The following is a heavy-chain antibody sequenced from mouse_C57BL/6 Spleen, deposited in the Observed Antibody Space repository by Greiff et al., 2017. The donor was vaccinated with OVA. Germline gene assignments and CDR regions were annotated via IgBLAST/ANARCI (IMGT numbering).Heavy chain of an antibody. Sequence: DVQLQESGPELVKPGASVKISCKASGYTFTDYYMNWVKQSHGKSLEWIGDINPNNGGTSYNQKFKGKATLTVDKSSSTAYMELRSLTSEDSAVYYCARVGVGFAYWGQGTLVTVSA. D-gene: IGHD1-3*01. CDR3: ARVGVGFAY. V-gene: IGHV1-26*01. J-gene: IGHJ3*01. CDR1: GYTFTDYY. CDR2: INPNNGGT.